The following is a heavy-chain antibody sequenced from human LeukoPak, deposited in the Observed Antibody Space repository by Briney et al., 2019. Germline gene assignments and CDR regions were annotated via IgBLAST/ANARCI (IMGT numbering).Heavy chain of an antibody. J-gene: IGHJ4*02. D-gene: IGHD3-10*01. V-gene: IGHV3-30*18. CDR2: ISYDGSNK. CDR1: GFTFSSYG. Sequence: PGGSLRLSCAASGFTFSSYGMHWLRQAPGKGREWVAVISYDGSNKYYADSVKGRFTISRDNSKNTLYLQMNSLRAEDRAVYYCAKDLWLLDYWGQGTLVTVSS. CDR3: AKDLWLLDY.